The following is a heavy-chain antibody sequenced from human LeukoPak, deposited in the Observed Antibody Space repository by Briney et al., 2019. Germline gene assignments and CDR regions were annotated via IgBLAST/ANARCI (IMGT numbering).Heavy chain of an antibody. CDR2: IKQDGSVK. J-gene: IGHJ4*02. CDR3: ARTFVGYCSASTCYYFDY. CDR1: GFTSSINW. D-gene: IGHD2-15*01. Sequence: GGSLRLSCAASGFTSSINWMSWVRQAPGKGLEWVASIKQDGSVKYYVDSVKGRFTISRDNAENSLYLQMNSLRAEDTAVYYCARTFVGYCSASTCYYFDYWGQGTLVTVSS. V-gene: IGHV3-7*01.